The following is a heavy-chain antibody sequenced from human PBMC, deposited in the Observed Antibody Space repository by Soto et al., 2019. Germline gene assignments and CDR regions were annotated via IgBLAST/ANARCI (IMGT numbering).Heavy chain of an antibody. CDR1: GFTFSSYS. CDR3: AKDLFATSGDRFFFGS. CDR2: ISSSSSYI. V-gene: IGHV3-21*01. Sequence: GGSLRLSCAASGFTFSSYSMNWVRQAPGKGLEWVSSISSSSSYIYYADSVKGRFTISRDNAKNSLYLQMNSLRAEDTAVYYCAKDLFATSGDRFFFGSWGHGSLVTVSS. D-gene: IGHD5-12*01. J-gene: IGHJ5*01.